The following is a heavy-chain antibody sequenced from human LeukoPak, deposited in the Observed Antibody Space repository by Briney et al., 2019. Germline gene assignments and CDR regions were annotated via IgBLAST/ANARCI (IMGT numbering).Heavy chain of an antibody. D-gene: IGHD5-12*01. CDR1: GYTFTSYY. CDR3: ARAVATGWFDP. CDR2: INPSGGGT. Sequence: GSVKVSCKASGYTFTSYYMHWVRQAPGQGLEWMGIINPSGGGTNYAQKFQGRVTMTRDTSTSTVYMELSSLRSEDTAVYHCARAVATGWFDPWGQGTLVTVSS. J-gene: IGHJ5*02. V-gene: IGHV1-46*01.